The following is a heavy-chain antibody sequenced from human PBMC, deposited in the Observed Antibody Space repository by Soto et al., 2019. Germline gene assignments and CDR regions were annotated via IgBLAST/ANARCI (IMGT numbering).Heavy chain of an antibody. V-gene: IGHV2-5*02. CDR2: IYWDDAK. CDR3: AHKGGGDRILDY. Sequence: QITLKESGPTLVKPTQTLTLTCTFSGFSLSTSGVGVGWIRQPPGKALEWLALIYWDDAKHYSPSLKSRLTIPKEPSKNQVVLTMTNMDPVDTATYYCAHKGGGDRILDYWGQGTLVTVSS. CDR1: GFSLSTSGVG. J-gene: IGHJ4*02. D-gene: IGHD3-16*01.